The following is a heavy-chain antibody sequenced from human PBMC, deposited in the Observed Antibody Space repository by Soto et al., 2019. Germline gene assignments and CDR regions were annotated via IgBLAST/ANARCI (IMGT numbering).Heavy chain of an antibody. CDR3: ARSPRAGYYDSSGYSYYFDY. V-gene: IGHV3-33*01. D-gene: IGHD3-22*01. CDR1: GFTFSSYG. Sequence: GGSLRLSCAASGFTFSSYGMHWVRQAPGKGLEWVAVIWYDGSNKYYADSVKGRFTISRDNSKNTLYLQMNSLRAEDTAVYYCARSPRAGYYDSSGYSYYFDYWGQGTLVTVSS. CDR2: IWYDGSNK. J-gene: IGHJ4*02.